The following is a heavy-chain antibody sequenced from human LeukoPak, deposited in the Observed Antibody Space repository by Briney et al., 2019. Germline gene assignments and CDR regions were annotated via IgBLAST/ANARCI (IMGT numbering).Heavy chain of an antibody. Sequence: GGSLRLSCAASAITFSTYELSWVRQAPGKGLEWVSYITGSGDTINYADSVKGRFTISRDNAANSLYLQMNSLRAEDTAVYYCAMEYYYGSGKDYMDVWGKGTMVTVSS. CDR2: ITGSGDTI. CDR1: AITFSTYE. CDR3: AMEYYYGSGKDYMDV. V-gene: IGHV3-48*03. D-gene: IGHD3-10*01. J-gene: IGHJ6*03.